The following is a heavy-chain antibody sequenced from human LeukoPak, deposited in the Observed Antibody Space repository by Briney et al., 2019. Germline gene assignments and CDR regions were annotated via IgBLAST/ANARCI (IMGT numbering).Heavy chain of an antibody. CDR1: GGSFSGYY. CDR3: ARLYYDFWSGNFDY. V-gene: IGHV4-59*08. D-gene: IGHD3-3*01. Sequence: PSETLSLTCAVYGGSFSGYYWSWIRQPPGKGLEWIGYIYYSGSTNYNPSLKSRVTISVDTSKNQFSLKLRSVTAADTAVYYCARLYYDFWSGNFDYWGQGTLVTVSS. J-gene: IGHJ4*02. CDR2: IYYSGST.